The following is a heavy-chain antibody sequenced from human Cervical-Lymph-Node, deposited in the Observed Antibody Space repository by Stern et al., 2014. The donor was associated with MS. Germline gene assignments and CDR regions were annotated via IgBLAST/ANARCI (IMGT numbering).Heavy chain of an antibody. J-gene: IGHJ5*02. CDR2: IMPILGTS. V-gene: IGHV1-69*01. D-gene: IGHD1-26*01. CDR1: GGTLISYP. Sequence: QVQLVESGAEVKKPGSSVKVSCQASGGTLISYPISWVRQAPGQGLECLGGIMPILGTSNYAHKFQGRVTITADESTTTIYMELRSLKSEDTAVYYCARHLGSHESGWFDPWGQGTLVTVSS. CDR3: ARHLGSHESGWFDP.